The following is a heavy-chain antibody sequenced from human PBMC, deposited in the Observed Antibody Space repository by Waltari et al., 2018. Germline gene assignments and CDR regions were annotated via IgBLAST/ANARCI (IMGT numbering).Heavy chain of an antibody. D-gene: IGHD6-13*01. J-gene: IGHJ4*02. CDR3: ARDPGIAAAAPFDY. Sequence: QVQLVESGGGVVQPGGSLRISFAAPGFAFSSYGMPWVRQAPGKGLEWVAVISYDGSNKYYADSVKGRFTISRDNSKNTLYLQMNSLRAEDTAVYYCARDPGIAAAAPFDYWGQGTLVTVSS. CDR1: GFAFSSYG. CDR2: ISYDGSNK. V-gene: IGHV3-30*03.